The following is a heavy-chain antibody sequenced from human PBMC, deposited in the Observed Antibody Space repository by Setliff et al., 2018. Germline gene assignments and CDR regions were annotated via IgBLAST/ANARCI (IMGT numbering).Heavy chain of an antibody. Sequence: SETLSLTCAVSDDSTRNNNYFWAWIRQPPGKGLEWIGFMYHNGDTHYSPSLKSRVSLSVDTSKRQVSLKLNTATAADTAVYYCARGTYANSWVRFDFWGRGTLVTVSS. V-gene: IGHV4-30-4*08. D-gene: IGHD2-15*01. CDR3: ARGTYANSWVRFDF. CDR2: MYHNGDT. CDR1: DDSTRNNNYF. J-gene: IGHJ4*02.